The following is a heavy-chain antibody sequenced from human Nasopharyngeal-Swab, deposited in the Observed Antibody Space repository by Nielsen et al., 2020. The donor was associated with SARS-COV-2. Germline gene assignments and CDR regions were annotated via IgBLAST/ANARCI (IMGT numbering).Heavy chain of an antibody. D-gene: IGHD2-15*01. CDR3: PRDYCSGGSCYRWHYYGMDV. CDR2: IYSGGRT. Sequence: GESLKISCAASGFTVSSNYMSWVRQAPGKGLEWVSVIYSGGRTYYADSVKGRFTISRDNSKNTLYLQMNSLRAEDTAVYYCPRDYCSGGSCYRWHYYGMDVWGQGTTVTVSS. CDR1: GFTVSSNY. V-gene: IGHV3-53*01. J-gene: IGHJ6*02.